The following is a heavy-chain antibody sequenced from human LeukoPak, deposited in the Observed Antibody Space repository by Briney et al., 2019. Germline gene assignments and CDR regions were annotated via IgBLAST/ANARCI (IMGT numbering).Heavy chain of an antibody. CDR3: ARDLFTVTTNWFDP. CDR1: GFTISSNY. D-gene: IGHD4-17*01. CDR2: IYSGGST. Sequence: GGSLRLSCAASGFTISSNYMSWVRQARGKGLEWGSVIYSGGSTNYTDSVKGRFTISRDNSKHPLYLQMNSLRPEDTAVYYCARDLFTVTTNWFDPWGQGTLVTVSS. J-gene: IGHJ5*02. V-gene: IGHV3-53*01.